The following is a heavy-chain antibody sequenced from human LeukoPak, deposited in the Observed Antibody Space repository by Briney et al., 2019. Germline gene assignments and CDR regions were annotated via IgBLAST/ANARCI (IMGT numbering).Heavy chain of an antibody. J-gene: IGHJ3*02. CDR1: GFTFSSYE. CDR3: ARVNDYGGNDDAFDI. Sequence: GGSLRLSCVASGFTFSSYEMNWVRQAPGKGLEWVSYIRSTGSIIFYADSVKGRFTISRDNAKNSLYLQMNSLRAEDTALYYCARVNDYGGNDDAFDIWSQGTMVTVSS. V-gene: IGHV3-48*03. D-gene: IGHD4-23*01. CDR2: IRSTGSII.